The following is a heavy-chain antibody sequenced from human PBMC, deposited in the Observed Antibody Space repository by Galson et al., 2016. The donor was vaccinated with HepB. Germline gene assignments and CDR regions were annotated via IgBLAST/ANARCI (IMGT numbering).Heavy chain of an antibody. D-gene: IGHD3-3*01. Sequence: SVKVSCKAFGYSFTSHYIYWVRQAPGQGPEWMGVVNPSGGSPSYAQKFQDRVNMTRDTSTSTVYMELSSLRSEDTAVYYCARVAYLHYDSWSGYYTDRFYYYAFDVWGQGTTVTVSS. CDR3: ARVAYLHYDSWSGYYTDRFYYYAFDV. CDR1: GYSFTSHY. J-gene: IGHJ6*02. CDR2: VNPSGGSP. V-gene: IGHV1-46*01.